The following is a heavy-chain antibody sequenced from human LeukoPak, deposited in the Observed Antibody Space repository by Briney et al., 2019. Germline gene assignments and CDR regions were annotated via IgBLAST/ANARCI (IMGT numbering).Heavy chain of an antibody. Sequence: GGSLRLSCAASGFTFSSYWMHWVRQTPGKGLVWVSRIKGDGSDTLYADSVKGRFTISRDNSKNTLYLQTSSLGVDDTAVYYCARASTTVPNLLDYWDQGALVSVSS. CDR2: IKGDGSDT. CDR1: GFTFSSYW. V-gene: IGHV3-74*01. CDR3: ARASTTVPNLLDY. J-gene: IGHJ4*02. D-gene: IGHD4-17*01.